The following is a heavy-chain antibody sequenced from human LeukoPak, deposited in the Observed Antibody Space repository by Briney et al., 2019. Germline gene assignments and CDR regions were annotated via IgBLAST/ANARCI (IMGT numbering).Heavy chain of an antibody. V-gene: IGHV3-7*01. CDR3: ARDFYGDYEGNGY. CDR1: GFTFSSYW. CDR2: IKQDGSEK. J-gene: IGHJ4*02. D-gene: IGHD4-17*01. Sequence: GGSLRLSCAASGFTFSSYWMSWVRQAPGKGLEWVANIKQDGSEKYYVDSVEGRFTISRDNAKNSLYLHMNSLRAEDTAVYHCARDFYGDYEGNGYWGQGTLVTVSS.